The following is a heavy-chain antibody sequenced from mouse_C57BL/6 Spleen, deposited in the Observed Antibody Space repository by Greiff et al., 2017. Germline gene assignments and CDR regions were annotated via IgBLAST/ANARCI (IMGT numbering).Heavy chain of an antibody. CDR2: INPSNGGT. D-gene: IGHD1-1*01. Sequence: QVQLKQPGTELVKPGASVKLSCKASGYTFTSYWMNWVKQRPGQGLEWIGNINPSNGGTNYNEKFKSKATLTVDKSSSTAYMQLSSLTSEDSAVYYCARTTTVVRYFDVWGTGTTVTVSS. CDR3: ARTTTVVRYFDV. J-gene: IGHJ1*03. CDR1: GYTFTSYW. V-gene: IGHV1-53*01.